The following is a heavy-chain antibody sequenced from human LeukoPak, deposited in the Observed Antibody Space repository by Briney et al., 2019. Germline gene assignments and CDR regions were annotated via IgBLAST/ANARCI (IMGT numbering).Heavy chain of an antibody. CDR1: GFTFSSYA. V-gene: IGHV3-23*01. D-gene: IGHD3-10*01. CDR2: ISGSGGST. J-gene: IGHJ4*02. Sequence: PGGSLRLSCAASGFTFSSYAMSWVRQAPGKGLEWVSAISGSGGSTYYADSVKGRFTISRDNSKNTLYLQMNSLRAEGTAVYYCAKMGDGSGTYPPSYYFDYWGQGTLVTVSS. CDR3: AKMGDGSGTYPPSYYFDY.